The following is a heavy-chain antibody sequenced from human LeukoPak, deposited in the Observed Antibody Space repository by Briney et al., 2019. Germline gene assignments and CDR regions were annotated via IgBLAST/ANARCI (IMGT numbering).Heavy chain of an antibody. D-gene: IGHD3-10*01. Sequence: SETLPLTCTVSGGSISSYYWSWIRQPPGKGLEWIGYIYYNGSTNYSPSLKSRVTISVDTSKNQFSLKLSSVTAADTAVYYCARDFGGPRYFDYWGQGTLVTVSS. CDR3: ARDFGGPRYFDY. J-gene: IGHJ4*02. CDR1: GGSISSYY. V-gene: IGHV4-59*01. CDR2: IYYNGST.